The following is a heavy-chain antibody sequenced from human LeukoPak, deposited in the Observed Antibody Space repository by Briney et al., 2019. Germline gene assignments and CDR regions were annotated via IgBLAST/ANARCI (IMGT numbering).Heavy chain of an antibody. D-gene: IGHD3-10*01. Sequence: VGSLRLSCAASGFTFSSYAMSWVRQPPGKGLEWVAKIKQVGSEKYHVTSVKGRFSKARDNAKNSMYLQTNSLRAEDTAVYYCARGADYYGSGSYYSDYWGQGTLVTVSS. CDR2: IKQVGSEK. V-gene: IGHV3-7*04. CDR1: GFTFSSYA. J-gene: IGHJ4*02. CDR3: ARGADYYGSGSYYSDY.